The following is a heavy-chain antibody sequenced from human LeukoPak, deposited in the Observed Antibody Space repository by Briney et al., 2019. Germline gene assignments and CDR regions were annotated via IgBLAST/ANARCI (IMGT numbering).Heavy chain of an antibody. CDR2: INPNSGGT. J-gene: IGHJ3*02. CDR3: ARGAYDWNYAFDI. Sequence: ASVKVSCKASGYTFTGYYMHWVRQAPGQGLEWMGRINPNSGGTNYAQKFQSRVTMTRDTSISTAYMELSRLRSDDTAVYYCARGAYDWNYAFDIWGQGTMVTVSS. CDR1: GYTFTGYY. D-gene: IGHD1-1*01. V-gene: IGHV1-2*06.